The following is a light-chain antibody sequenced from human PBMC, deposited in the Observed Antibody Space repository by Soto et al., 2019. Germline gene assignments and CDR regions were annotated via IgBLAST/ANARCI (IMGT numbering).Light chain of an antibody. J-gene: IGKJ3*01. CDR2: DAS. CDR1: QSVGVS. CDR3: HQRNIWSAT. V-gene: IGKV3-11*01. Sequence: EVVMTQSPSTLSSSPGERATLSCRASQSVGVSLTWYQQKLGQAPRLLMSDASNRAAGIPARFSGSGSGTDFTLIISSLEPEDFAVYYCHQRNIWSATFGPGTKVDIK.